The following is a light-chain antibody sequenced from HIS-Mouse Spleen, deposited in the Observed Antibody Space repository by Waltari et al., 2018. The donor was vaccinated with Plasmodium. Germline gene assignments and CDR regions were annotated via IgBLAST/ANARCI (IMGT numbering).Light chain of an antibody. J-gene: IGKJ4*01. CDR2: DAA. CDR3: QQRSNWPRVLT. CDR1: QSVSSY. Sequence: EIVLTQSPATLSLSPGERATLSCRASQSVSSYLAWDQQKPGQAPRLLIYDAANRAPGIPARFSGSGSGTDFTLTISSLEPEDFAVYYCQQRSNWPRVLTFGGGTKVEIK. V-gene: IGKV3-11*01.